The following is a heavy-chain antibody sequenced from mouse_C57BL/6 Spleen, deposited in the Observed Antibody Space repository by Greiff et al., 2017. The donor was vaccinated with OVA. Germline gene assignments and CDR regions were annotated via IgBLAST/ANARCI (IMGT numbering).Heavy chain of an antibody. Sequence: QVQLQQSDAELVKPGASVKISCKVSGYTFTDHTIHWVKQRPGRGLEWIGRIDPNSGGTKYNEQFKSKATLTVDKPSSTAYMQLSSLTSEDSAVYYCARSVITTVVDYWGQGTTLTVSS. CDR3: ARSVITTVVDY. J-gene: IGHJ2*01. CDR2: IDPNSGGT. V-gene: IGHV1-72*01. D-gene: IGHD1-1*01. CDR1: GYTFTDHT.